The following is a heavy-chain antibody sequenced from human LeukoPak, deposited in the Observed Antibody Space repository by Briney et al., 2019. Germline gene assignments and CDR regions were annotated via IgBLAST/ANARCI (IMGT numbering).Heavy chain of an antibody. CDR3: ARLRSPDAWDDY. V-gene: IGHV3-11*01. Sequence: GGSLRLSCAASGFTFSDYYMSWIRQAPGKGLEWVSYISSSAGTKYYADSVKGRFIISRDNAKNSLHLQMNSLRAEDTAVYYCARLRSPDAWDDYWGQGSLVTVSS. D-gene: IGHD5-12*01. J-gene: IGHJ4*02. CDR1: GFTFSDYY. CDR2: ISSSAGTK.